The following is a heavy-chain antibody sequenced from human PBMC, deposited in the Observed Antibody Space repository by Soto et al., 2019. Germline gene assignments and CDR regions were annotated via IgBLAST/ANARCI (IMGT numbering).Heavy chain of an antibody. V-gene: IGHV4-34*01. CDR2: INHSGST. CDR1: GGSFSGYY. Sequence: QVQLQQWGAGLLKPSETLSLTCAVYGGSFSGYYWSWIRQPPGKGLEWIGEINHSGSTNYNPSLKSRVTISVDTSKNQVSLKLSSVTAADTAVYYCGRGQGAYSSSRNWFDPWGQGTLVTVSS. CDR3: GRGQGAYSSSRNWFDP. J-gene: IGHJ5*02. D-gene: IGHD6-6*01.